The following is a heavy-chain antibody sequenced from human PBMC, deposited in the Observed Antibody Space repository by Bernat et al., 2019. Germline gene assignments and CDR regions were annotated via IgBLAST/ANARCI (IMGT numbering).Heavy chain of an antibody. CDR1: GFTSSSDW. J-gene: IGHJ4*02. CDR2: INNDGSRT. D-gene: IGHD6-13*01. V-gene: IGHV3-74*01. CDR3: ARGGSSWPLDY. Sequence: EVQLVESGGGLVQPGGSLRLSCAASGFTSSSDWMQWVRQAPGKGLMWVSTINNDGSRTSYADSVKGRFTISRDNAKSTLYLQMNSLRAEDTAVYYCARGGSSWPLDYWGQGTLVTVSS.